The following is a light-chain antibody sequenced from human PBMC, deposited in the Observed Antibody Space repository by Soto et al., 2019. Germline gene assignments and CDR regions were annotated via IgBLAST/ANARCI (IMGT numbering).Light chain of an antibody. Sequence: EIVWTQSAETLAVSARGRATRACSTSQSVRNSYLAWYQQKPGQAPRLLMSGASSRSTGIPDRFSGRGCATVSTLPLSRLAHDAFAVYSCQQYGTSPRTFGQGTKVDIK. CDR3: QQYGTSPRT. CDR2: GAS. J-gene: IGKJ1*01. CDR1: QSVRNSY. V-gene: IGKV3-20*01.